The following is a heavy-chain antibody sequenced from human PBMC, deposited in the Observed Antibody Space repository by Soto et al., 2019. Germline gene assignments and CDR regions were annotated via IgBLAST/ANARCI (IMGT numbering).Heavy chain of an antibody. D-gene: IGHD3-3*01. CDR3: ARGLLLDFWSGSRWGAFDI. Sequence: SETLSLTCSVSGDSISSGGYYWIWIRQHPGKVLEWIGYIYYSGSTYYNPSLKSRVTISVDTSKNQFSLKLSSVTAAGTAVYYCARGLLLDFWSGSRWGAFDIWGQGTMVTFSS. CDR1: GDSISSGGYY. J-gene: IGHJ3*02. CDR2: IYYSGST. V-gene: IGHV4-31*03.